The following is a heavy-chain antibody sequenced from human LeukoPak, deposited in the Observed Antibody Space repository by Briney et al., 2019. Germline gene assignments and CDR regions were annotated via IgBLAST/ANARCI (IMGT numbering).Heavy chain of an antibody. CDR1: GFTFSSYG. J-gene: IGHJ4*02. CDR3: ASITMVRDY. D-gene: IGHD3-10*01. Sequence: GGSLRLSCAASGFTFSSYGMHWVRQAPGKGLEWVAVISYDGSNKYYADSVKGRFTISRDNSKNTLYLQMNSLRAEDTAVYYCASITMVRDYWGQGTLVTVSS. CDR2: ISYDGSNK. V-gene: IGHV3-30*03.